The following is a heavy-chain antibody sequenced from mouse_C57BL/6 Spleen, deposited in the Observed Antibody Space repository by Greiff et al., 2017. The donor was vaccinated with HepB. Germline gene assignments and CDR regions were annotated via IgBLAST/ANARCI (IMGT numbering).Heavy chain of an antibody. D-gene: IGHD1-1*01. CDR2: IHPNSGST. V-gene: IGHV1-64*01. J-gene: IGHJ4*01. CDR1: GYTFTSYW. Sequence: QVQLQQPGAELVKPGASVKLSCKASGYTFTSYWMHWVKQRPGQGLEWIGMIHPNSGSTNYNEKFKSKATLTVDKSSSTAYMQLSSLTSEDSAVYYGARKEGDYGSSHYYAMDYWGRGTSVTVSS. CDR3: ARKEGDYGSSHYYAMDY.